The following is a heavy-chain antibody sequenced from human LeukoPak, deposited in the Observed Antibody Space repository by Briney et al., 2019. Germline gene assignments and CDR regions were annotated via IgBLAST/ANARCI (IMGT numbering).Heavy chain of an antibody. D-gene: IGHD3-10*01. CDR2: IYHSGST. Sequence: SETLSLTCTVSGYSISTGYYWGWIRQPPGKGLEWIGSIYHSGSTYSNPSLKSRVTISVDTSKNQFSLKLSSVTAADTAVYYCARGARTYYWGRFDYWGQGTLVTVSS. V-gene: IGHV4-38-2*02. J-gene: IGHJ4*02. CDR3: ARGARTYYWGRFDY. CDR1: GYSISTGYY.